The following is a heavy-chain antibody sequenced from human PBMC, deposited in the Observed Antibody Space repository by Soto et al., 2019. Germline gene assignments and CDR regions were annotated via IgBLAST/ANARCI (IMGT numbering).Heavy chain of an antibody. CDR2: TYYRSNWRH. V-gene: IGHV6-1*01. D-gene: IGHD3-3*01. CDR1: GDSVSSNTAA. Sequence: PSQTLSLTCAISGDSVSSNTAAWNWIRSSPSRGLEWLGRTYYRSNWRHDYAVSVKSRITVSGKKYMAWVRQAPGKGPEWVSGVYDLDGTYYADSVRGRFTTSIDSSRTTVYLQMRDLRPEDTALYFCATWHLREHAYDIWGQGTMVTVSS. CDR3: DGTYYADSVRGRFTTSIDSSRTTVYLQMRDLRPEDTALYFCATWHLREHAYDI. J-gene: IGHJ3*02.